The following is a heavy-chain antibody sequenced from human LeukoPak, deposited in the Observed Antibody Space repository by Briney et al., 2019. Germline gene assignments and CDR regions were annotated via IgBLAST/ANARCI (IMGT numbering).Heavy chain of an antibody. D-gene: IGHD5-12*01. J-gene: IGHJ6*03. CDR2: VYYSGNT. CDR1: GGSITSSSYY. V-gene: IGHV4-39*07. CDR3: AREYSGYVGGEYYYYMDV. Sequence: PSETLSLTCTVSGGSITSSSYYWGWIRQPPGKGLEWIGSVYYSGNTYYNSSLKSRVTISVDTSKNQFSLKLSSVTAADTAVYYCAREYSGYVGGEYYYYMDVWGKGTTVTISS.